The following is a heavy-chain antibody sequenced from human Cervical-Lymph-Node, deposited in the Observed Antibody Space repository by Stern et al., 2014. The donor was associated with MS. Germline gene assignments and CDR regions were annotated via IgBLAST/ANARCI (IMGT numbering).Heavy chain of an antibody. CDR1: GGTFSTSA. J-gene: IGHJ2*01. D-gene: IGHD6-6*01. Sequence: VQLVESGAEVKKPGSSVKVSCKASGGTFSTSAIGWVRQAPGQGLEWMGGIIPITETPNYEQKFQGRLTITADESTTTAYMELSSLRSEDTAIYYCASGGRSSWYFDLWGRGTLVTVSS. CDR2: IIPITETP. V-gene: IGHV1-69*01. CDR3: ASGGRSSWYFDL.